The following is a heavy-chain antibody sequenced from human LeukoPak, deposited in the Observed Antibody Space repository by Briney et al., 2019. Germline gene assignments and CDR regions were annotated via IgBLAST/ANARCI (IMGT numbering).Heavy chain of an antibody. CDR3: AREEGHLGWFYP. Sequence: SVKVSCKASGGTFSSYTISWVRQAPGQGLEWMGRIIPILGIANYAQKFQGRVTITADKSTSTAYMELSSLRAEDTAVYYCAREEGHLGWFYPWGQATLLTVS. V-gene: IGHV1-69*04. CDR2: IIPILGIA. CDR1: GGTFSSYT. J-gene: IGHJ5*02.